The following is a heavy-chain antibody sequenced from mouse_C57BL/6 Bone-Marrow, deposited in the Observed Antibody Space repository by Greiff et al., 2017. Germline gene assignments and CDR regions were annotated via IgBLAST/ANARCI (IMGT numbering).Heavy chain of an antibody. V-gene: IGHV1-82*01. Sequence: QVQLQQSGPELVKPGASVKISCKASGYAFSSSWMNWVKQRPGKGLEWIGRIYPGDGDTNYNGKFKGKATLTADKSSSTAYMQLSSLTSEDSAVYFCARPLLLRGFAYWGQGTLVTVSA. CDR2: IYPGDGDT. J-gene: IGHJ3*01. CDR1: GYAFSSSW. CDR3: ARPLLLRGFAY. D-gene: IGHD2-1*01.